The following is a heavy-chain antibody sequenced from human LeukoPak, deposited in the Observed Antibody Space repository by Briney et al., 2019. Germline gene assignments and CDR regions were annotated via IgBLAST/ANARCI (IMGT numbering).Heavy chain of an antibody. CDR1: EFTFSDYS. CDR2: ISASGSMT. CDR3: ARHMVLSPCDY. D-gene: IGHD4/OR15-4a*01. J-gene: IGHJ4*02. Sequence: KPGGSLRLSCAASEFTFSDYSMTWIREAPGKGLEWISSISASGSMTFYADSVKDRFTISRDNAKNSLHLQVNSLRAEDTAVYFCARHMVLSPCDYWGQGTLVTVAS. V-gene: IGHV3-11*01.